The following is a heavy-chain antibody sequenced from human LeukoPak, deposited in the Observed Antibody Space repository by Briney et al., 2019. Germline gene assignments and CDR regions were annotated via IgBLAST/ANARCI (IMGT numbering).Heavy chain of an antibody. D-gene: IGHD1-1*01. CDR1: GYSFGTYG. Sequence: GSLRLSCAASGYSFGTYGMSWVRQAPGKGLEWVSGISGTGGTTYYADSVKGRFTISRDNSENTLYLQMNSLRAEDTAVYYCAKRTGTTGGYNFDYWGQGTLVTVSS. CDR3: AKRTGTTGGYNFDY. CDR2: ISGTGGTT. V-gene: IGHV3-23*01. J-gene: IGHJ4*02.